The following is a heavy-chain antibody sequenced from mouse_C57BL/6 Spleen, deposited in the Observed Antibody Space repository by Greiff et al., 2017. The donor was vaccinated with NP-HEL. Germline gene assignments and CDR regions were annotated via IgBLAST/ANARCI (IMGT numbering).Heavy chain of an antibody. D-gene: IGHD2-5*01. Sequence: EVMLVESGGGLVQPKGSLKLSCAASGFSFNTYAMNWVRQAPGKGLEWVARIRSKSNNYATYYADSVKDRFTISRDDSESMLYLQMNNLKTEDTAMYYCVRDYSNFFYWYFDVWAQGPRSPSPQ. CDR1: GFSFNTYA. J-gene: IGHJ1*03. CDR3: VRDYSNFFYWYFDV. V-gene: IGHV10-1*01. CDR2: IRSKSNNYAT.